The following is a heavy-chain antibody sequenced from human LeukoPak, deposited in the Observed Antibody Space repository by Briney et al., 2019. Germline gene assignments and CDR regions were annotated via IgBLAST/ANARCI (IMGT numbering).Heavy chain of an antibody. J-gene: IGHJ3*01. CDR2: ISYDGSNK. D-gene: IGHD3-22*01. CDR1: GFTFSSYA. CDR3: ARDKVDYYDNSGYYLDAFDV. Sequence: GRSLRLSCAASGFTFSSYAMHWVRQAPGKGLEWVTVISYDGSNKFYADSVKGRFTISRDNSKNTLYLQMNSLRAEDTAVYYCARDKVDYYDNSGYYLDAFDVWGQGTMVTVSS. V-gene: IGHV3-30-3*01.